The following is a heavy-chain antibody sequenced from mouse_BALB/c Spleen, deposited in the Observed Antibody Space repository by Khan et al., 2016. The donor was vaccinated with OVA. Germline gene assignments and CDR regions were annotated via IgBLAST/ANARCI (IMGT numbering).Heavy chain of an antibody. CDR1: GISITSGNYR. Sequence: EVQLQESGPGLVKPSQTVSLTCTVTGISITSGNYRWSWIRQFPGNKLEWIGNIYYSGTVTYNPSPTSRTTITRDTSKNQFFLEMNSLTAEDTATYDCARDYGSLYWYFDVWGAGTTVTVSS. CDR3: ARDYGSLYWYFDV. J-gene: IGHJ1*01. D-gene: IGHD1-1*01. V-gene: IGHV3-5*02. CDR2: IYYSGTV.